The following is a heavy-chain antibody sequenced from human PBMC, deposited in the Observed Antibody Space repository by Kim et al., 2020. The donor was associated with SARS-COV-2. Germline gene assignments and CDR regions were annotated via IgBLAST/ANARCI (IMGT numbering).Heavy chain of an antibody. CDR2: INHSGST. Sequence: SETLSLTCAVYGGSFSGYYWSWIRQPPGKGLEWIGEINHSGSTNYNPSLKSRVTISVDTSKNQFSLKLSSVTAADTAVYYCARGHPGSPRYYYYGMDVWGQGTTVTVSS. CDR3: ARGHPGSPRYYYYGMDV. D-gene: IGHD3-10*01. J-gene: IGHJ6*02. V-gene: IGHV4-34*01. CDR1: GGSFSGYY.